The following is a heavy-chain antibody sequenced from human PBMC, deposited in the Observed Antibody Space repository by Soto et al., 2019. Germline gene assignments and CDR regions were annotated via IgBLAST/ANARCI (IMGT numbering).Heavy chain of an antibody. CDR1: GFTFSSYA. CDR2: IAGSGGST. J-gene: IGHJ4*02. Sequence: GGALRLSCAASGFTFSSYAMSWFRQAPGKGLKWVSAIAGSGGSTYYADSVKGRFTISRDNSKNTLYLQMNSLRAEDTVVYYCANFNWGFINNVRGGDWGQGTLVTDSS. D-gene: IGHD7-27*01. V-gene: IGHV3-23*01. CDR3: ANFNWGFINNVRGGD.